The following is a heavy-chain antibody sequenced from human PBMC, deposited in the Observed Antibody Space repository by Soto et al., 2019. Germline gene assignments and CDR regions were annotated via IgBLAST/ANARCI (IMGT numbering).Heavy chain of an antibody. CDR2: IYFSRRT. D-gene: IGHD3-10*01. Sequence: PSETLSLTCTLSGASISSTNSYWARYRQSPGKGLEWIGNIYFSRRTYYNPSPKSRVTISVDTSKNQFSLKLSSVTAADTAVYYCARVWGGAFDIWGQGTMVTVSS. CDR3: ARVWGGAFDI. CDR1: GASISSTNSY. V-gene: IGHV4-39*07. J-gene: IGHJ3*02.